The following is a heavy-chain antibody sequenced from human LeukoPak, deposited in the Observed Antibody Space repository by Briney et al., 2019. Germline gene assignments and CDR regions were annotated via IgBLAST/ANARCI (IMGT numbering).Heavy chain of an antibody. Sequence: GGSLRLSCTASRFSFRSYGMHWVRQAPGKGLEWVAVIWNDGSNKYYADSVKGRFTISRDNSKDTLYLQVNSLRAEDTALYYCAKDQTPYGSGSYSPIDYWGQGTLVTVSS. CDR2: IWNDGSNK. J-gene: IGHJ4*02. D-gene: IGHD3-10*01. V-gene: IGHV3-33*06. CDR1: RFSFRSYG. CDR3: AKDQTPYGSGSYSPIDY.